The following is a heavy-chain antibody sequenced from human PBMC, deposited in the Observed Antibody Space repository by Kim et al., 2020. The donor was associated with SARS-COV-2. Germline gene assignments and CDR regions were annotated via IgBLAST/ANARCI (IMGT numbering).Heavy chain of an antibody. CDR2: IKQDGSEK. V-gene: IGHV3-7*01. Sequence: GGSLRLSCAASGFTFSSYWMSWVRQAPGKGLEWVANIKQDGSEKYYVDSVKGRFTISRDNAENSLYLQMNSLRAEDTAVYYCARDPYTAMPSAYYFDYWGQGTLVTVSS. CDR3: ARDPYTAMPSAYYFDY. D-gene: IGHD5-18*01. J-gene: IGHJ4*02. CDR1: GFTFSSYW.